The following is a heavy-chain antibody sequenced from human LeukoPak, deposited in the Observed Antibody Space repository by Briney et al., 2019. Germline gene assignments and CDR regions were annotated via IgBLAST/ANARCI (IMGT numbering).Heavy chain of an antibody. J-gene: IGHJ1*01. CDR2: IIPIFGTA. CDR1: GGTFSSYA. Sequence: ASVKGSCKASGGTFSSYAISWVRQAPGQGLEWMGGIIPIFGTANYAQKFQGRVTITADESTSTAYMELSSLRSEDTAVYYCAGSTVTRLAEYFQHWGQGTLVTVSS. CDR3: AGSTVTRLAEYFQH. D-gene: IGHD4-17*01. V-gene: IGHV1-69*13.